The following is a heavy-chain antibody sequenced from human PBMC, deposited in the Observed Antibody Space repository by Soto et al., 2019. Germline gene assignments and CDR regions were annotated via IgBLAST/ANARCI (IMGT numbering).Heavy chain of an antibody. V-gene: IGHV2-5*02. J-gene: IGHJ4*02. CDR1: GFSLSTTGVG. CDR3: AHGYYGSGSYQSADY. Sequence: QITLKESGPTLVKPTQPLTLTCTFSGFSLSTTGVGVGWIRQPPGKALEWLALIYWDDDKRYSPSVKSRLTITKDTSKNQVVLTMTNMDPVDTATYYCAHGYYGSGSYQSADYWGQGTLVTVSS. CDR2: IYWDDDK. D-gene: IGHD3-10*01.